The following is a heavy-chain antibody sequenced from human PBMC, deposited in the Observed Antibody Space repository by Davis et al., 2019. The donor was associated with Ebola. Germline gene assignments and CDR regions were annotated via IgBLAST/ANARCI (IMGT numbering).Heavy chain of an antibody. CDR2: INGGNGNT. D-gene: IGHD6-13*01. J-gene: IGHJ4*02. Sequence: AASVKVSCKASGYTFTSCAMHWVRQAPGQRLEWMGWINGGNGNTKYSQKFQGRVTITRDTSASTAYMELCSLRSEDTAVYYCARVGWDGYSSSWYYFDYWGQGTLVTVSS. V-gene: IGHV1-3*01. CDR3: ARVGWDGYSSSWYYFDY. CDR1: GYTFTSCA.